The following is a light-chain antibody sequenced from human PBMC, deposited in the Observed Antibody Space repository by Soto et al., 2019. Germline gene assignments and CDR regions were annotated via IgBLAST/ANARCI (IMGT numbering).Light chain of an antibody. CDR3: LLSFSGAWV. CDR1: VGAVTSGHY. CDR2: DAR. J-gene: IGLJ3*02. V-gene: IGLV7-46*01. Sequence: QAVVTQEPSLTVSPGGTVTLTCGSSVGAVTSGHYPYWFQQKPGHAPRTLIYDARNKHSWTPARFSGSLLGGKAALTLSGAQPEDEADYYCLLSFSGAWVFGGGTQLTVL.